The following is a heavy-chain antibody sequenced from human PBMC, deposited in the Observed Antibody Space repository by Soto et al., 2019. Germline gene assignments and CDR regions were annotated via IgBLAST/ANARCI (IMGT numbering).Heavy chain of an antibody. CDR1: GFTLTSYG. V-gene: IGHV3-33*01. CDR3: ARGNWNYGYFDY. J-gene: IGHJ4*02. D-gene: IGHD1-7*01. CDR2: IWYDGGNK. Sequence: QVQLVESGGGVVQPGRSLRLSCAASGFTLTSYGMHWVRQAPGKGLEWVAVIWYDGGNKYHTDSVKGRFTISRDNSKNTLYLQMHSLRAEDTAVYYCARGNWNYGYFDYWGQGTLVTVSS.